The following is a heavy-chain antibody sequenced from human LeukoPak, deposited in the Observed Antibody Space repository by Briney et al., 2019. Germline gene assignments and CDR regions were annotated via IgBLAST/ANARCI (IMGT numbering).Heavy chain of an antibody. CDR3: ATPARGYYTGWFDP. Sequence: GGSLRLSCAASGFTFSSYWMHWVRQAPGKGLEWVSAISGSGGSTYYADSVKGRFTISRDNSKNTLYLRMNSLRAEDTAVYYCATPARGYYTGWFDPWGQGTLVTVSS. V-gene: IGHV3-23*01. D-gene: IGHD3-3*01. CDR2: ISGSGGST. CDR1: GFTFSSYW. J-gene: IGHJ5*02.